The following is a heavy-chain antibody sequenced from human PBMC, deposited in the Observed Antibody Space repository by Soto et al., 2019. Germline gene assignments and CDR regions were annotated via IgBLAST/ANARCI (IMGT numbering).Heavy chain of an antibody. CDR2: ISYDGSNK. D-gene: IGHD6-19*01. V-gene: IGHV3-30*18. CDR3: AKDRRGSGWYYFDY. CDR1: GFTFSTYG. Sequence: QVQLVESGGGVVQPGRSLRLSCAASGFTFSTYGMHWVRQAPGKGLEWVAVISYDGSNKDYADSVKGRFTISRDNSKNTLYLPMNSLSAEDTAVYYCAKDRRGSGWYYFDYWGQGTLVIVSS. J-gene: IGHJ4*02.